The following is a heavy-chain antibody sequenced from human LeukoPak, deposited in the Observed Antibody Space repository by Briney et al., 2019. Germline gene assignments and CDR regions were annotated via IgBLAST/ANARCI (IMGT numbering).Heavy chain of an antibody. Sequence: GASVKVSCKASGYTFTSYDINWVRQATGQGLEWMGWMNPNSGNTGYAQKFQGRVTMTRNTSISTAYMELSSLRSEDTAVYYCARGEDGYNSDLFDYWGQGTLVTVSS. CDR2: MNPNSGNT. CDR3: ARGEDGYNSDLFDY. J-gene: IGHJ4*02. V-gene: IGHV1-8*01. D-gene: IGHD5-24*01. CDR1: GYTFTSYD.